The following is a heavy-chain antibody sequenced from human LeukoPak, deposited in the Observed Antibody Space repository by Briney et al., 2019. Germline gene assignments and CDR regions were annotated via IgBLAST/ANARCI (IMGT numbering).Heavy chain of an antibody. CDR2: IWYDGSNK. D-gene: IGHD6-13*01. Sequence: GESLRLSCAASGFTISSYGMHWVRQAPPQGLELEAVIWYDGSNKYYADSVKGRFTISRDNSKNTLYLQMNSLRAEDTAVYYCARDPPGSVGIEYYFDYWGQGTLVTVSS. CDR3: ARDPPGSVGIEYYFDY. J-gene: IGHJ4*02. CDR1: GFTISSYG. V-gene: IGHV3-33*01.